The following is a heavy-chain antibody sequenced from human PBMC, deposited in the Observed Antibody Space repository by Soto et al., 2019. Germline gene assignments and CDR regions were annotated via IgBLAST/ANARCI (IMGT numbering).Heavy chain of an antibody. V-gene: IGHV4-30-2*01. D-gene: IGHD4-17*01. CDR1: GGSISSDGYS. CDR3: ATNGEPKGYYFDY. CDR2: IYHSGSI. Sequence: PSETLSLTCGVSGGSISSDGYSWSWIRQPPGKGLEWIGYIYHSGSIYYNPSLKSRVTISIDTSKNQFSLKLSSVTAADTAVYYCATNGEPKGYYFDYWGQGTLVTVSS. J-gene: IGHJ4*02.